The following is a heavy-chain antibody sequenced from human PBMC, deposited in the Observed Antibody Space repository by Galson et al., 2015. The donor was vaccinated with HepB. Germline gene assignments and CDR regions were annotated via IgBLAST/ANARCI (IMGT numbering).Heavy chain of an antibody. J-gene: IGHJ4*02. CDR3: VSTDWGAPYF. CDR1: GFTFSRSW. Sequence: SLRLSCAASGFTFSRSWMHWVRQSPGKGLVWVSRINPDGSRTSYADSVKGRVTISRDNDRNTLHLQLDSPTDEDTALYFCVSTDWGAPYFWGQGTLVTV. CDR2: INPDGSRT. D-gene: IGHD2/OR15-2a*01. V-gene: IGHV3-74*01.